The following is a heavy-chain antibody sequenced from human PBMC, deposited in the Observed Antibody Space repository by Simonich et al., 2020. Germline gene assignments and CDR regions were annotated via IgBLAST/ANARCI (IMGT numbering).Heavy chain of an antibody. Sequence: QLQLQESGPGLVKPSETLSLTCTVSGGSISSSSYYWGWIRQPPGKGLEWIGSIYYSGSTYYHPALKGRVTISVDTSKNQFSLKLSSVTAADTAVYYCARLMYSRSWLCAFDIWGQGTMVTVSS. CDR1: GGSISSSSYY. CDR2: IYYSGST. J-gene: IGHJ3*02. CDR3: ARLMYSRSWLCAFDI. V-gene: IGHV4-39*01. D-gene: IGHD6-13*01.